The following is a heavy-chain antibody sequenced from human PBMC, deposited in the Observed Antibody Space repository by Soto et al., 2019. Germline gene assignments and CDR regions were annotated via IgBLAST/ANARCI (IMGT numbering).Heavy chain of an antibody. CDR3: ARFPPFGVVPGFDY. J-gene: IGHJ4*02. CDR2: ISSISSTI. D-gene: IGHD3-3*01. V-gene: IGHV3-48*01. Sequence: EVQLVESGGGLVQPGGSLRLSCAASGFTFSSYSMNWVRQAPGKGLEWVSYISSISSTIYYADSVKGRFTISRDNDKNSLYLQMNSLRAEDTAVYYCARFPPFGVVPGFDYWGQGTLVTVSS. CDR1: GFTFSSYS.